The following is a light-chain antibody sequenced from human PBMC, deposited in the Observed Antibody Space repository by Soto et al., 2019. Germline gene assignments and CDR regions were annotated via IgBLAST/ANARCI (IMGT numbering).Light chain of an antibody. Sequence: DIQMTQSPSSLSASVGDRVTITCRASQSISSYLNWYQQKPGKAPKLLIYAASSLQGGVPSRFSGSGSGTDFTLTISSLQPEDVATYYCQHSYSTLWTFGQGTKVEIK. CDR1: QSISSY. V-gene: IGKV1-39*01. J-gene: IGKJ1*01. CDR2: AAS. CDR3: QHSYSTLWT.